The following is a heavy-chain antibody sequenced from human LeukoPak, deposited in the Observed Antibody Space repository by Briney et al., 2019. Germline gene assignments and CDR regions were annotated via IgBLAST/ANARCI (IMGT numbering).Heavy chain of an antibody. J-gene: IGHJ3*02. CDR1: GGTFSSYA. CDR2: IIPIFGTA. V-gene: IGHV1-69*06. CDR3: ARGKQQLVLDAFDI. D-gene: IGHD6-13*01. Sequence: SVKVSCKASGGTFSSYAISWVRQAPGQGLEWMGGIIPIFGTANYAQKFQGRVTITADKSTSTAYMELSSLRSEDTAVYYRARGKQQLVLDAFDIWGQGTMVTVSS.